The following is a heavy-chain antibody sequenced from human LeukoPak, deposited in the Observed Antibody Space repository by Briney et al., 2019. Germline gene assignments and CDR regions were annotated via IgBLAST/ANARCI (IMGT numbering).Heavy chain of an antibody. D-gene: IGHD1-26*01. V-gene: IGHV4-38-2*01. CDR3: ASGSYYFDY. CDR1: GYSISSGYY. Sequence: SETLSLTCAVSGYSISSGYYWGWIRQPPGKGLEWIGSIYHSGSTYYNPSLKSRVTISVDTSKNQFSLKLSSVTAADTAVYYCASGSYYFDYWGQGTLVTDSS. CDR2: IYHSGST. J-gene: IGHJ4*02.